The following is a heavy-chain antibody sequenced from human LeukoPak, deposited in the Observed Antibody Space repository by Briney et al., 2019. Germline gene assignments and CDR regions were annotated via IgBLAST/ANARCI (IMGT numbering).Heavy chain of an antibody. CDR1: GASISRSTYY. Sequence: SETLSLTCSVSGASISRSTYYWGWIRQPPGKGLEWIGSVFRTGTAYYNPSLRSRVTVSVDTSKNQFSLELSSVTATDTAVYYCARQRTTSFDPWGQGTLVTVSS. D-gene: IGHD2/OR15-2a*01. CDR3: ARQRTTSFDP. CDR2: VFRTGTA. J-gene: IGHJ5*02. V-gene: IGHV4-39*01.